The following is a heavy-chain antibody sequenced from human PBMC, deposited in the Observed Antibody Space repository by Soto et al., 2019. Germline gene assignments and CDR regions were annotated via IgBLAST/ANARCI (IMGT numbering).Heavy chain of an antibody. Sequence: PSETLSLTCSVSGDSISNSRFYWAWIRQPPGEGLEWIGSIYHTGNAYYNPSFKSRVTIFVDTSKNQFSLKLTSVTAADTALYYCARDYFDSSDYTTNWFDPWGQGTLVT. CDR3: ARDYFDSSDYTTNWFDP. J-gene: IGHJ5*02. V-gene: IGHV4-39*01. CDR1: GDSISNSRFY. CDR2: IYHTGNA. D-gene: IGHD3-22*01.